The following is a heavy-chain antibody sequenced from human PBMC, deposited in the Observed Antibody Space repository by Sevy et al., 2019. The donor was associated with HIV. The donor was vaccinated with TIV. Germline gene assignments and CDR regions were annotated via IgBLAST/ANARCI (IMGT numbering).Heavy chain of an antibody. V-gene: IGHV3-7*03. D-gene: IGHD3-16*01. Sequence: GGSLRLSCAASGFTFGNYWMNWVRQAPGKGLEWVASIKQDGSERYYVDSVKGRFTISRDNAKNSLYLQMNSLRAEDTAVYYCASPGGKGFDPWGQGTLVTVSS. J-gene: IGHJ5*02. CDR2: IKQDGSER. CDR1: GFTFGNYW. CDR3: ASPGGKGFDP.